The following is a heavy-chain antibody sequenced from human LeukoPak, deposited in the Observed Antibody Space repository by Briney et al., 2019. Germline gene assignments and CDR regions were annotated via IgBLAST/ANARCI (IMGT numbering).Heavy chain of an antibody. D-gene: IGHD2-15*01. CDR2: IYPGDSDT. Sequence: GESLKISCKGSGYSFTSNWIGWVRQMPGKGLEWMGIIYPGDSDTRYSPSFQGHVTISADKSISTAYLQWSSLKASDTAMYYCARVGIGYCSGGTCYFDYWGQGTQVTVSS. CDR1: GYSFTSNW. CDR3: ARVGIGYCSGGTCYFDY. J-gene: IGHJ4*02. V-gene: IGHV5-51*01.